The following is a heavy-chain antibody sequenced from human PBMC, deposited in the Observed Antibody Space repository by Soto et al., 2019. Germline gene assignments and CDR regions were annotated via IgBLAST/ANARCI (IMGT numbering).Heavy chain of an antibody. CDR1: GGAFNNYA. Sequence: QVLLVQSGAEMKKPGSSMKVSCKASGGAFNNYAFSWLRQSPGQGLEWMGGIIPMFGTPKFAEKFQGRISITAHDSTITVYLELSGVRYGDTAIYYCALEIPRRRRPTYYETSRSFEYCAQGTLVTVSS. CDR2: IIPMFGTP. CDR3: ALEIPRRRRPTYYETSRSFEY. D-gene: IGHD3-22*01. J-gene: IGHJ4*02. V-gene: IGHV1-69*01.